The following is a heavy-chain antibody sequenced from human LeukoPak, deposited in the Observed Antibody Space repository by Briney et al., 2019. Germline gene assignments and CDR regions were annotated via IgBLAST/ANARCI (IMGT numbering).Heavy chain of an antibody. Sequence: GGSLRLSCAASGFTFSTYSMNWVRQAPGKGLEWISYISSGSDTKYYTDSVKGRFTISRDNAKNSLYLQMNSLRAEDTAVYYCARDSRYCSSSSCYSHSRYFDYWGQGTLVTVSS. D-gene: IGHD2-2*01. CDR3: ARDSRYCSSSSCYSHSRYFDY. V-gene: IGHV3-48*01. J-gene: IGHJ4*02. CDR2: ISSGSDTK. CDR1: GFTFSTYS.